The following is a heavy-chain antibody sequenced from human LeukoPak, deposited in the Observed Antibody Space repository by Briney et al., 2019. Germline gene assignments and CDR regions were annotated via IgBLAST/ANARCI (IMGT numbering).Heavy chain of an antibody. J-gene: IGHJ6*03. Sequence: SETLSLTCTVSGGSISSYYWSWIRQPPGKGLEWIGYICYSGSTNYSPSLKSRVTISVDTSKNQFSLKLSSVTAADTAVYYCARMVGWGARRYYYYYMDVWGKGTTVTISS. D-gene: IGHD1-26*01. V-gene: IGHV4-59*01. CDR3: ARMVGWGARRYYYYYMDV. CDR1: GGSISSYY. CDR2: ICYSGST.